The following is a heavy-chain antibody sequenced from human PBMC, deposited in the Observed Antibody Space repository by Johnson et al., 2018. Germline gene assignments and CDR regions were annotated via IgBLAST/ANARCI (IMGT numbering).Heavy chain of an antibody. CDR2: IGSAGDT. CDR3: TRSQLGISAFDI. CDR1: GFTFSYYD. J-gene: IGHJ3*02. D-gene: IGHD1-1*01. Sequence: VQLVESGGGFVQPGGSLRLSCAASGFTFSYYDMHWVRQVTGKGLEWVSSIGSAGDTYYPVSVKGRFTTSKENAETSLYLQMNSLRTEDTAVYYCTRSQLGISAFDIWGQWTMVTVSS. V-gene: IGHV3-13*01.